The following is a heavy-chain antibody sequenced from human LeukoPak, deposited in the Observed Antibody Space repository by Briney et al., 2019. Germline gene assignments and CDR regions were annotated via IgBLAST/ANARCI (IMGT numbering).Heavy chain of an antibody. Sequence: HPGRSLRLSCAASGFTFSSYGMHWVRQAPGKGLEWVAVISYDGSNKYYADSVKGRFTISRDNSKNTLYLQMNSLRAEDTAVYYCAKDLAVVGVGAAGTESAEYFQHWGQGTLVTVSS. D-gene: IGHD6-13*01. V-gene: IGHV3-30*18. CDR1: GFTFSSYG. J-gene: IGHJ1*01. CDR3: AKDLAVVGVGAAGTESAEYFQH. CDR2: ISYDGSNK.